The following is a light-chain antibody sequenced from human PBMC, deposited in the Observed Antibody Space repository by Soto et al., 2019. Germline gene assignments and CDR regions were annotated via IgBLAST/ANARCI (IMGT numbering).Light chain of an antibody. CDR1: QSVSSNY. Sequence: IVLTQSPGTLSLSPGERATLSCRASQSVSSNYLAWYQQKPGQAPRLLIYGASSRATGIPDRFSGSVSGTDFTLTISRLEPEDFAVYYCQQRSNWPQITFGQGTRLEIK. CDR3: QQRSNWPQIT. V-gene: IGKV3D-20*02. J-gene: IGKJ5*01. CDR2: GAS.